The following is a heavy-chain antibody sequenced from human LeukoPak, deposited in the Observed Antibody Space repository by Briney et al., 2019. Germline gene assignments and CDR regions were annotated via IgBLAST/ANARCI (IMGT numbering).Heavy chain of an antibody. CDR1: GASISSDY. CDR3: ARRSYYQYYFDY. CDR2: ISYSGST. J-gene: IGHJ4*02. V-gene: IGHV4-59*01. D-gene: IGHD1-26*01. Sequence: SETLSLTCTVSGASISSDYWSWIRQPPGKGLEWIGYISYSGSTKYNPSLKSRVSISVDTSKNQFSLRLSSVTAADTAVYYCARRSYYQYYFDYWGQGTLVTVSS.